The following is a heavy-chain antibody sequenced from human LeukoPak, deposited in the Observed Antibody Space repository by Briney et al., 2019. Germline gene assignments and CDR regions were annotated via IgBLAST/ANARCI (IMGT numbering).Heavy chain of an antibody. CDR3: ARRQLWFGDAFDI. D-gene: IGHD3-10*01. CDR1: GFPFSSYW. CDR2: IKQDGSEK. J-gene: IGHJ3*02. V-gene: IGHV3-7*01. Sequence: PGGSLRLSCAASGFPFSSYWMSWVRQAPGKGLEWVANIKQDGSEKYYVDSVKGRFTISRDNAKNSLYLQMNSLRAEDTAVYYCARRQLWFGDAFDIWGQGTMVTVSS.